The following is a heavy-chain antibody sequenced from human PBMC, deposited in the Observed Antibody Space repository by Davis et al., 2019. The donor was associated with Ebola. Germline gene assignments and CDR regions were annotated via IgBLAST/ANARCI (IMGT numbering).Heavy chain of an antibody. D-gene: IGHD2-2*03. CDR3: ARSSYTGYVTD. CDR1: GYTFTSYA. V-gene: IGHV1-3*01. CDR2: INAGNGNT. Sequence: ASVKVSCKASGYTFTSYAMHWVRQAPGQRLEWMGWINAGNGNTKYSQKFQGRVTITRDTSASTAYMELSGLRSEDTATYYCARSSYTGYVTDWGLGTLVTVSS. J-gene: IGHJ4*02.